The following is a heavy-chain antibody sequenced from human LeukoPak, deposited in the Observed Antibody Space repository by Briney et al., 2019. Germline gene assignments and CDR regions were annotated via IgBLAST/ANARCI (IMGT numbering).Heavy chain of an antibody. V-gene: IGHV4-34*01. Sequence: SETLSLTCAVYGGSFSGYYWSWIRQPPGKGLERIGEINHSGSTNYNPSLKSRVTISVDTSKNQFSLKLSSVTAADTAVYYCARGGVVVVPAAMRHFDYWGQGTLVTVSS. J-gene: IGHJ4*02. CDR1: GGSFSGYY. CDR2: INHSGST. D-gene: IGHD2-2*01. CDR3: ARGGVVVVPAAMRHFDY.